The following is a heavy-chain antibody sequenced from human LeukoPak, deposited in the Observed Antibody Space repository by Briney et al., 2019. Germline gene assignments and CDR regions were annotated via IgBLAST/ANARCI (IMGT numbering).Heavy chain of an antibody. V-gene: IGHV1-2*02. J-gene: IGHJ3*02. D-gene: IGHD3-22*01. CDR1: GYTFTGYY. Sequence: ASMKVSCKASGYTFTGYYMHWVRQAPGQGLEWLGWINPNSGGTNSAQEFQGRVTLTRDTSISTAYMELSRLRSDDTAVYYCARQRTPNYYDNRPDAFDIWGQGTMLTVSS. CDR3: ARQRTPNYYDNRPDAFDI. CDR2: INPNSGGT.